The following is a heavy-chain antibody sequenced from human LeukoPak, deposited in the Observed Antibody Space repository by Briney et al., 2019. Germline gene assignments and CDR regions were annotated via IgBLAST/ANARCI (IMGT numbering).Heavy chain of an antibody. CDR1: AYSVNSGYY. CDR2: IYHTGSA. J-gene: IGHJ3*01. V-gene: IGHV4-38-2*01. D-gene: IGHD3-10*01. Sequence: KPSETLSLTCAVSAYSVNSGYYWVWIRPPPGKGLGWIGSIYHTGSAYYDPSLKSRVTISVDTSKNQFSLNLTSVTAADTAVYYCARGLGSGTLWGQGTMVTVSS. CDR3: ARGLGSGTL.